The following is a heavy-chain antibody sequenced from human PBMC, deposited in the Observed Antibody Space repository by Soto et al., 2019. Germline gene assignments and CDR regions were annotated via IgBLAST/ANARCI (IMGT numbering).Heavy chain of an antibody. Sequence: GASVKVSCKASGYTFTSYAMHWVRQAPGQRLEWMGWINAGNGNTKYSQKFQGRVTITRDTSASTAYMELSSLRSEDTAVYYCATPRRDYYDSSGYYPLDYWGQGTLVTVSS. CDR3: ATPRRDYYDSSGYYPLDY. J-gene: IGHJ4*02. CDR2: INAGNGNT. V-gene: IGHV1-3*01. D-gene: IGHD3-22*01. CDR1: GYTFTSYA.